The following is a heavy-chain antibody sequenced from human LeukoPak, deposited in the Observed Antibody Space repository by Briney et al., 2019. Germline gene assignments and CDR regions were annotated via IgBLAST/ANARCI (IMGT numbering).Heavy chain of an antibody. CDR3: ARARAAANWFDP. V-gene: IGHV1-8*01. Sequence: ASVKVSCKSSVYTFTSYDINWVRQATGQGLAWMGWMNPNSGNTGYAQKFQGRVTMTRNTSISTAYMELSSLRSEDTAVYYCARARAAANWFDPWGQGTLVTVSS. CDR2: MNPNSGNT. D-gene: IGHD6-13*01. CDR1: VYTFTSYD. J-gene: IGHJ5*02.